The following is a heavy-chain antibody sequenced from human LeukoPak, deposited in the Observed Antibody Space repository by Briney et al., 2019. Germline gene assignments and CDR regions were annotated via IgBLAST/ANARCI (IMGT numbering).Heavy chain of an antibody. CDR2: ISSGSSSI. V-gene: IGHV3-48*01. Sequence: GGSLRLSCAVSGFTFSSYAMNWVRQAPGRGLEWVSKISSGSSSIYYADSVKGRFTISRDNAKSSLYLQINSLRAEDTAVYYCARDDYGDYGGTDFFDYWGQGILVTVSS. J-gene: IGHJ4*02. CDR1: GFTFSSYA. CDR3: ARDDYGDYGGTDFFDY. D-gene: IGHD4-17*01.